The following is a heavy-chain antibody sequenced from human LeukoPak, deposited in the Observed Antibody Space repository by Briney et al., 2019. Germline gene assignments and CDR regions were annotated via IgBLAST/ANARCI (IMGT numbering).Heavy chain of an antibody. J-gene: IGHJ4*02. D-gene: IGHD5-24*01. CDR2: IKQDGSEK. Sequence: GGSLRLSCAASGFTFSSYWMSWVRQAPGKGLEWVANIKQDGSEKHYVDSVKGRFTISRDNARNSLFLQMDSLRVEDTAMYYCVRGRDGSFWGRGTQVTVSS. CDR3: VRGRDGSF. V-gene: IGHV3-7*01. CDR1: GFTFSSYW.